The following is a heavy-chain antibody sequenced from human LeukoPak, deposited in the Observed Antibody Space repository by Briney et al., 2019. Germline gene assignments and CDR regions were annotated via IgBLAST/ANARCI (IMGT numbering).Heavy chain of an antibody. D-gene: IGHD1-1*01. CDR3: ARDGTNSGFEY. J-gene: IGHJ4*02. V-gene: IGHV3-53*01. Sequence: PGGSLRLSCAASGFTFSSYAMSWVRQAPGKGLEWVSVIYRGGSTYYADSVKGRFTISRDDLRNTLYLEMNSLRAEDTAVYFCARDGTNSGFEYWGQGTLVTVSS. CDR2: IYRGGST. CDR1: GFTFSSYA.